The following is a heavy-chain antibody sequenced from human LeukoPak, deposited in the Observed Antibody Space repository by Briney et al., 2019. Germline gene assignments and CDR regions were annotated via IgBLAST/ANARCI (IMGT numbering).Heavy chain of an antibody. V-gene: IGHV1-2*02. CDR3: AREWVDPPYYYYYYMDV. Sequence: ASVKVSCKASGYTFTGYYMHWVRQAPGQGLEWMGWINPNSGGTNYAQKFQGRVTMTRDTSISTAYMELSRLRSDDTAVYYCAREWVDPPYYYYYYMDVWGKGTTVTVSS. CDR2: INPNSGGT. D-gene: IGHD3-9*01. J-gene: IGHJ6*03. CDR1: GYTFTGYY.